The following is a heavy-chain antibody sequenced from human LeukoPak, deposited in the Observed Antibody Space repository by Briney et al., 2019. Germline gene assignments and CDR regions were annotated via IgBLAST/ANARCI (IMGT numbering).Heavy chain of an antibody. CDR2: IYCSGST. CDR3: ARDSYSYGSRSLDY. V-gene: IGHV4-31*03. J-gene: IGHJ4*02. CDR1: GGSISSGGYY. D-gene: IGHD5-18*01. Sequence: PSETLSLTCTVSGGSISSGGYYWSWIRQHPGKGLEWIGYIYCSGSTYYNPSLKSRVTISVDTSRNQFSLKLGSVTAADTAVYYCARDSYSYGSRSLDYWGQGTLVTVSS.